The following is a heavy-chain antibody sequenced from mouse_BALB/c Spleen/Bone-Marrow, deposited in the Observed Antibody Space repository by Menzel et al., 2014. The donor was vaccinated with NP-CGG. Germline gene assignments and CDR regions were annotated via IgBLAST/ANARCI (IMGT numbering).Heavy chain of an antibody. CDR3: ARDVGYGNYFVY. V-gene: IGHV7-1*02. J-gene: IGHJ3*01. CDR1: GFTFSDFY. CDR2: SRNKAKHYTT. D-gene: IGHD2-10*02. Sequence: EVKLVESGGGLVQPGDSLRLSCATSGFTFSDFYMEWVRQPPGKRLEWIAASRNKAKHYTTEYSASVKGRFIVSRDTSQSILYLQMNALRAEDTAIYYCARDVGYGNYFVYWGQGPLVTVSA.